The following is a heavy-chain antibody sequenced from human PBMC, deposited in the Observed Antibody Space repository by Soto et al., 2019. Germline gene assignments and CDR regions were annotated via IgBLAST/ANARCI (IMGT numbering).Heavy chain of an antibody. CDR3: ARVGGLLEPKDYYYYYYMDV. CDR2: TYYRSKWYN. D-gene: IGHD3-3*01. CDR1: GDSVSSNSAA. V-gene: IGHV6-1*01. Sequence: SQTLSLTCAISGDSVSSNSAAWNWIRQSPSKGLEWLGRTYYRSKWYNEHAVSVKSRVTISVDTSKNQFSLKLSSVTAADTAVYYCARVGGLLEPKDYYYYYYMDVWGKGTTVTVSS. J-gene: IGHJ6*03.